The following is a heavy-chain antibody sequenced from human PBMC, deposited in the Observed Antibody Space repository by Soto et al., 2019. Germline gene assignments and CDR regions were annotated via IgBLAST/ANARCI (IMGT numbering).Heavy chain of an antibody. CDR2: IDPSDSYT. Sequence: PGESLKISCKGSGYSFTSYWISWVRQMPGKGLEWMGRIDPSDSYTNYSPSFQGHVTISADKSISTAYLQWSSLKASDTAMYYCARIGSSGGDYYYYGMDVWGQGTTVTVSS. V-gene: IGHV5-10-1*01. CDR1: GYSFTSYW. J-gene: IGHJ6*02. CDR3: ARIGSSGGDYYYYGMDV. D-gene: IGHD6-19*01.